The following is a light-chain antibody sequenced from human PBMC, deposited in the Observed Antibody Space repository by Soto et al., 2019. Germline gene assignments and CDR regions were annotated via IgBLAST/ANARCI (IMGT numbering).Light chain of an antibody. CDR2: EVG. CDR3: SSYAGSNMGV. V-gene: IGLV2-8*01. CDR1: SSDVGGYKF. J-gene: IGLJ1*01. Sequence: QSALTQPPSASGSPGQSVTISCTGTSSDVGGYKFVSWYQQHPGKAPKLIIYEVGQRPSGVPDRFSASKSGDTASLTVSGLRAEDEADYYCSSYAGSNMGVFGSGTKLTVL.